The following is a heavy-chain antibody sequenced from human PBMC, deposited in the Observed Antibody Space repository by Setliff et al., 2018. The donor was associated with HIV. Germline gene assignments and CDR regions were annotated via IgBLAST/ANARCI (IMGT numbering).Heavy chain of an antibody. J-gene: IGHJ4*02. CDR1: GYTFTGSF. CDR2: INCNSGGT. D-gene: IGHD6-19*01. V-gene: IGHV1-2*02. CDR3: ARVSNSGWYILDY. Sequence: GASVKVSCKSSGYTFTGSFMHWVRQAPGQGLEWMGWINCNSGGTYYAQNFQGRVTMTRDTSINTAYMELRSLRSDDTAVYYCARVSNSGWYILDYWGQGTLVTVSS.